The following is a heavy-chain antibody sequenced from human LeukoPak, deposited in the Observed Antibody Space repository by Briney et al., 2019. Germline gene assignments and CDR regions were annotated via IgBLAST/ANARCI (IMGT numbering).Heavy chain of an antibody. Sequence: SETLSLTCTVSGGSVSNYYWSWIRQPPGKGLEWIGYIHYSETARYSPSLKSRVTISVDTSKNQFSLRLTSVTAADTAVYYCVRGRDGYNPWGQGTLVTVSS. V-gene: IGHV4-59*02. CDR1: GGSVSNYY. CDR2: IHYSETA. J-gene: IGHJ4*02. D-gene: IGHD5-24*01. CDR3: VRGRDGYNP.